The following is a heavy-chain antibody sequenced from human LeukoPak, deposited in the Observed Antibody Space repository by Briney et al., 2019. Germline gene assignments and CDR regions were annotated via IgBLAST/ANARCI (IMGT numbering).Heavy chain of an antibody. CDR2: ISGSGGST. Sequence: GGSLRLSCAASGFTFSSYAMSWVRQAPGKGLEWVSAISGSGGSTYYADSVKGRFTISRDNSQNTLYLQMNSLRAEDPAVYYCAKAGYGSGSYYTLSHFDYWGQGTLVTVSS. J-gene: IGHJ4*02. V-gene: IGHV3-23*01. CDR1: GFTFSSYA. D-gene: IGHD3-10*01. CDR3: AKAGYGSGSYYTLSHFDY.